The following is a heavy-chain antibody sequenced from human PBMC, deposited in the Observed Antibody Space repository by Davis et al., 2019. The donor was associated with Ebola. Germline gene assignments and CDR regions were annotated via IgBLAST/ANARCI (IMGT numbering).Heavy chain of an antibody. CDR1: GYSFTSYW. V-gene: IGHV5-51*01. CDR3: ARAEMATIFAYYFDY. Sequence: GESLKISCKGSGYSFTSYWISWVRQMPGKGLEWMGIIYPGDSDTRYSPSFQGQVTISADKSISTAYLQWSSLKASDTAMYYCARAEMATIFAYYFDYWGQGTLVTVSS. D-gene: IGHD5-24*01. J-gene: IGHJ4*02. CDR2: IYPGDSDT.